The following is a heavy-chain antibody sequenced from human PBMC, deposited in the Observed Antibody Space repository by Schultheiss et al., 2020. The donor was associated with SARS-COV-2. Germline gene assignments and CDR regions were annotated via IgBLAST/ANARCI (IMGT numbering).Heavy chain of an antibody. CDR1: GGSISSSSYY. J-gene: IGHJ4*02. CDR3: ARHGGIAVAGTGVDY. Sequence: SQTLSLTCTVSGGSISSSSYYWGWIRQPPGKGLEWIGRIYYSGSTYYNPSLKSRVTISVDTSKNQFALKLSSVTAADTAVYYCARHGGIAVAGTGVDYWGQGSRVTVAS. D-gene: IGHD6-19*01. V-gene: IGHV4-39*01. CDR2: IYYSGST.